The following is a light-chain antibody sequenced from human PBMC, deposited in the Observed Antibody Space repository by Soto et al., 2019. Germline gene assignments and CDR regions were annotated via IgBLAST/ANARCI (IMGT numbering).Light chain of an antibody. CDR2: AAS. V-gene: IGKV3-20*01. CDR1: QSISSSY. J-gene: IGKJ5*01. Sequence: EIVLTQSPGTLSLSPGERATLSCRASQSISSSYLAWYQQKPGQAPRLLIYAASSRATGIPDRFSASGSGTDFTLTISRLEPEDFALYYCQHYAHNSPITFGQGTRLEIK. CDR3: QHYAHNSPIT.